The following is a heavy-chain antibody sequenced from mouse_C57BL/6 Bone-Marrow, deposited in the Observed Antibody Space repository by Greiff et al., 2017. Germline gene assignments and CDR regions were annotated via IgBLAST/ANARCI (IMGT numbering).Heavy chain of an antibody. Sequence: QVQLQQPGAELVRPGTSVKLSCKASGYTFTSYWMHWVKQRPGQGLEWIGVIDPSDSYTNYNQKFKGKATLTVDTSSSTAYMQLSSLTSADSAVYYCARGRWDYWGQGTTLTVSS. CDR3: ARGRWDY. CDR2: IDPSDSYT. CDR1: GYTFTSYW. V-gene: IGHV1-59*01. J-gene: IGHJ2*01.